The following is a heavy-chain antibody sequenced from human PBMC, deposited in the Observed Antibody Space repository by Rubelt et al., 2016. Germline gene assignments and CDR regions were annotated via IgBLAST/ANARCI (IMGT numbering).Heavy chain of an antibody. J-gene: IGHJ6*02. V-gene: IGHV1-69*06. CDR3: ASPPYDILTGYDYYYGMDV. D-gene: IGHD3-9*01. Sequence: QVQLVQSGAEVKKPGSSVKVSCKASGGTFSSYAISWVRQAPGQGLEWMGGIIPIFGTANYAQKFQGRVTITADKSTRPAYMELSSLRSEDTAVYYCASPPYDILTGYDYYYGMDVWGQGTTVTVSS. CDR2: IIPIFGTA. CDR1: GGTFSSYA.